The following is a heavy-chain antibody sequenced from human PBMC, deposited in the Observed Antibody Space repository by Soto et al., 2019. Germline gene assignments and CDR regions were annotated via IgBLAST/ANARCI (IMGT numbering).Heavy chain of an antibody. V-gene: IGHV3-74*01. CDR1: GFTFSSQW. Sequence: GSLRLSCAASGFTFSSQWMHWVRQAPGKGLVWVSRIKSDGSITSYADSVKGRFTISRDNAKNTLYLQLNSLTAEDTAVYYCAKSDWFDPWGQGSLVTVSS. CDR2: IKSDGSIT. J-gene: IGHJ5*02. CDR3: AKSDWFDP.